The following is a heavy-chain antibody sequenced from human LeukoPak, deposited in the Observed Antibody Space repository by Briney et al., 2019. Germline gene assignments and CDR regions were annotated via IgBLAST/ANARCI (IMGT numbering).Heavy chain of an antibody. J-gene: IGHJ6*03. CDR2: INPNSGGT. Sequence: ASVKVSCKASGGTFSSYAISWVRQAPGQGLEWMGRINPNSGGTNYAQKFQGRVTMTRDTSISTAYTELSRLRSDDTAVYYCARFGFGELSHYYYYYMDVWGKGTTVTVSS. CDR1: GGTFSSYA. V-gene: IGHV1-2*06. CDR3: ARFGFGELSHYYYYYMDV. D-gene: IGHD3-10*01.